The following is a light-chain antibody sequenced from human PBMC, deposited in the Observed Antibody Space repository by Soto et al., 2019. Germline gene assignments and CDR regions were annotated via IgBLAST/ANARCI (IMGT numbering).Light chain of an antibody. V-gene: IGLV2-14*01. CDR3: SSFTSRFTFV. CDR1: RSDVGAYNY. J-gene: IGLJ1*01. CDR2: EVT. Sequence: LTQPASVSGSPGQSIAISCTGTRSDVGAYNYVSWYQQHPGKAPKLMISEVTNRPSGVSDRFSGSKSGNTASLTISGLQAEDEADYYCSSFTSRFTFVFGTGTKSPS.